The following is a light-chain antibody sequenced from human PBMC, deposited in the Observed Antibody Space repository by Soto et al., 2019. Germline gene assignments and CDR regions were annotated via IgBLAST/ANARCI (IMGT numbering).Light chain of an antibody. V-gene: IGLV1-40*01. CDR1: ASNIGASYD. Sequence: QTVVTQPPSVSGAPGQRVTISCAGSASNIGASYDVHWYQQVPGTAPKLLIYGNFNRPSGVPDRVSGSKSGTSASLAITGLQAEDEADYYCQSYDYNLRGVLFGGGTKLTVL. J-gene: IGLJ2*01. CDR2: GNF. CDR3: QSYDYNLRGVL.